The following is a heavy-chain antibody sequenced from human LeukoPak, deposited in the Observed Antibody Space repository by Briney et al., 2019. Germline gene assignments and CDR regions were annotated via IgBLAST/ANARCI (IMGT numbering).Heavy chain of an antibody. CDR3: ARDLSRTYTVDY. V-gene: IGHV3-30*01. CDR1: GFSFSSHA. J-gene: IGHJ4*02. CDR2: VSYDGKIN. Sequence: GRSLRLSCAASGFSFSSHAMHWVRQAPGKGLEWLAFVSYDGKINSHADFVKGRFIISRDNSKNTLYLQMNSLRAEDTAVYFCARDLSRTYTVDYWGQGTLVTVSS. D-gene: IGHD2-2*02.